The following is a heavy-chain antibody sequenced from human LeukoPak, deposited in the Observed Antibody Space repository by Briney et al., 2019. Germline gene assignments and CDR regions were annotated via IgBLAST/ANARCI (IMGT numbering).Heavy chain of an antibody. J-gene: IGHJ4*02. CDR2: IYHSGNT. CDR3: ARAERYVDSSSSSGGLWEYKFDH. V-gene: IGHV4-38-2*02. D-gene: IGHD3-9*01. CDR1: GYSLSSGFY. Sequence: SETLSLTCSVSGYSLSSGFYWAWIRQSPGKGLEWIGNIYHSGNTYQSPSLKSRATMSVDAYKNEFSLRLTSVTAADTAVYYCARAERYVDSSSSSGGLWEYKFDHWGQGTLVTVSS.